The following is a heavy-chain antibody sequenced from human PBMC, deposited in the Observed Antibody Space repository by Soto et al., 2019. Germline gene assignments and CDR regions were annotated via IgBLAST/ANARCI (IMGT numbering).Heavy chain of an antibody. V-gene: IGHV1-2*04. J-gene: IGHJ6*02. CDR1: GYTFTGYY. CDR2: INPNSGGT. Sequence: ASVKVSCKASGYTFTGYYMHWVRQAPGQGLEWMGWINPNSGGTNYAQKFQGWVTMTRDTSISTAYMELSRLRSDDTAVYYCARAPPEPSSSSGNYYYYYGMDVWGQGTTVTVSS. CDR3: ARAPPEPSSSSGNYYYYYGMDV. D-gene: IGHD6-6*01.